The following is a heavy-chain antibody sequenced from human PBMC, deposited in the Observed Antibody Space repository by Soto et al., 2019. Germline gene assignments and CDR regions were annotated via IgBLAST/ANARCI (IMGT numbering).Heavy chain of an antibody. D-gene: IGHD6-13*01. CDR2: MNPNSGST. V-gene: IGHV1-8*01. Sequence: ASVKVSCKASGYAFTSYDINWVRQDTGQGLEWMGWMNPNSGSTGYAQKFQGRVSMARNTSISTAYMELSSLRSEDTAVYYCARYNAASGTYYFDYWGQGALVTVSS. CDR3: ARYNAASGTYYFDY. J-gene: IGHJ4*02. CDR1: GYAFTSYD.